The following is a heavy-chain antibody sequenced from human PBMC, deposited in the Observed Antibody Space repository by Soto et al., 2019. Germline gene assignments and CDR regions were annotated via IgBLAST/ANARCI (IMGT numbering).Heavy chain of an antibody. Sequence: SETLSLTCTVSGGSISSGGYYWSWIRQHPGKGLEWIGYIYYSGSTYYNPSLKSRVTISVDTSKNQFSLKLSSVTAADTAVYYCGRCISRGCSYYGRDVWGQGTRVPVSS. CDR3: GRCISRGCSYYGRDV. V-gene: IGHV4-31*03. CDR1: GGSISSGGYY. J-gene: IGHJ6*02. CDR2: IYYSGST. D-gene: IGHD3-10*01.